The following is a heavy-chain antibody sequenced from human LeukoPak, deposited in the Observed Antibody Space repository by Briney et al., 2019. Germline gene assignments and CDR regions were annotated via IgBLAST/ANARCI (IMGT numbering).Heavy chain of an antibody. CDR2: ISDSGDIT. CDR1: GFTFSSYA. D-gene: IGHD5-12*01. CDR3: SKDRAGYSDARGFDY. Sequence: GGSLRLSCAASGFTFSSYAMSWVRQAPGKGLEWVSRISDSGDITYYADSVKGRFTISRDNSKNTLYLQMNSLRAEDTAVYYCSKDRAGYSDARGFDYWGQGTLVTVSS. J-gene: IGHJ4*02. V-gene: IGHV3-23*01.